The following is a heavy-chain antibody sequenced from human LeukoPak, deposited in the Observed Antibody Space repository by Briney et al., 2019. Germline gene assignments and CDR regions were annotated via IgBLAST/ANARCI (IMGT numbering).Heavy chain of an antibody. Sequence: GATIKVFCTASRNTFTGYYVHWVGQPPGKELEWMGWINPNSGGTNYAQKFQGRVTMTRDTSISTAYMELSRLRSDDTAVYYCARDHLSYWGQGTLVTVSS. CDR2: INPNSGGT. CDR1: RNTFTGYY. V-gene: IGHV1-2*02. CDR3: ARDHLSY. J-gene: IGHJ4*02.